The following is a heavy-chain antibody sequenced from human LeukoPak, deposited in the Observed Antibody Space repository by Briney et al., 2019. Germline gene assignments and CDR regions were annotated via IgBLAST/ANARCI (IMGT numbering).Heavy chain of an antibody. CDR2: ISGSGGST. CDR1: GFTFSGYA. Sequence: GGSLRFSCAASGFTFSGYAMSWVRQAPGKGLEWVSAISGSGGSTYYADSVKGRFTISRDNSKNTLYLQMNSLRAEDTAVYYCAKDGVITGTRSTFDYWGQGTLVTVSS. CDR3: AKDGVITGTRSTFDY. V-gene: IGHV3-23*01. D-gene: IGHD1-20*01. J-gene: IGHJ4*02.